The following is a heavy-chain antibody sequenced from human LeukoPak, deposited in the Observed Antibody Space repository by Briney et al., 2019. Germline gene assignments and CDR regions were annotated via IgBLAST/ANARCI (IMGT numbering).Heavy chain of an antibody. CDR1: GFTLGSHD. J-gene: IGHJ4*02. V-gene: IGHV3-13*01. CDR2: IASGFQT. D-gene: IGHD5-18*01. CDR3: VREARGYHYTYFDY. Sequence: GGSLRLSCTASGFTLGSHDMHWVRQTAGEGLEWVAAIASGFQTFYAGSVKGRFTVSREDAKNSLYLQMNSLRAGDTAVYYCVREARGYHYTYFDYWGQGTLVTVSS.